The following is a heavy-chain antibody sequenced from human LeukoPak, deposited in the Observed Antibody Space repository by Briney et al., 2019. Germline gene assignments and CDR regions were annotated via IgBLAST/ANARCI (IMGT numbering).Heavy chain of an antibody. Sequence: GGSLRLSCAVSGFXFSSYAMNWVRQAPGKGQEWVSSISASGGGTYYADSVKGRFTISRDNSKNTLYLEMNSLRAEDTAVYYCAKDLRSSSWYAAYWGQGTLLTVSS. V-gene: IGHV3-23*01. CDR1: GFXFSSYA. J-gene: IGHJ4*02. D-gene: IGHD6-13*01. CDR2: ISASGGGT. CDR3: AKDLRSSSWYAAY.